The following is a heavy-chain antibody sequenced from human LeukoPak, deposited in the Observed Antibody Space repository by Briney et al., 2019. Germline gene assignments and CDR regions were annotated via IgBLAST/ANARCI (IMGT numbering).Heavy chain of an antibody. CDR1: GGSFSGYY. CDR3: ARDGRFPPEVLPRYFDY. V-gene: IGHV4-34*01. J-gene: IGHJ4*02. D-gene: IGHD1-26*01. CDR2: INHSGST. Sequence: SETLSLTCAVYGGSFSGYYWSWIRPPPGKGLEWIGEINHSGSTNYNPSLKSRVTISVETSKNQFSLKLSSVTAADTAVYYCARDGRFPPEVLPRYFDYWGQGTLVTVSS.